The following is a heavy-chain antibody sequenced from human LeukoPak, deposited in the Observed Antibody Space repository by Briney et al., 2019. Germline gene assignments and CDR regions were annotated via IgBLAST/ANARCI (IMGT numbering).Heavy chain of an antibody. CDR1: GGSISSYH. J-gene: IGHJ2*01. CDR2: IYYTGST. D-gene: IGHD6-13*01. V-gene: IGHV4-59*08. Sequence: SETLSLTCTVSGGSISSYHWSWIRQPPGKGLEWIGYIYYTGSTNYNPSLKSRVTISVDTSKNQFSLKLSSVTAADTAVYYCARGRVGKVAAAGGSNYWYFDLWGRGTLVTVSS. CDR3: ARGRVGKVAAAGGSNYWYFDL.